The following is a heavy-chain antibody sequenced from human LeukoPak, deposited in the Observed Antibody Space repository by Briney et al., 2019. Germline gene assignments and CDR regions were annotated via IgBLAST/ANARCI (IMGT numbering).Heavy chain of an antibody. CDR1: GYTFTGYY. Sequence: ASVKVSCKASGYTFTGYYMHWVRQAPGQGLEWMGIINPRGGSTSYTQKFQGRVTMTRDTSKSTVYMELSSLRSEDTAVYYCARVKSYYYDTSDKDAFDIWGQGTMVTVSS. D-gene: IGHD3-22*01. CDR3: ARVKSYYYDTSDKDAFDI. CDR2: INPRGGST. J-gene: IGHJ3*02. V-gene: IGHV1-46*01.